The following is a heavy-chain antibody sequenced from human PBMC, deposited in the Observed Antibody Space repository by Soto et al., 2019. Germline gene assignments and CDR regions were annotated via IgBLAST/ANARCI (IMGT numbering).Heavy chain of an antibody. V-gene: IGHV4-59*01. J-gene: IGHJ3*02. CDR1: GGSISNYY. CDR3: AREITAIVDAFDI. Sequence: SETLPLTCTVSGGSISNYYWNWIRRSPGKGLERIGYIYSSGSTHYNPSHQNRVNISIDTSKNQVSLKVNSVTAADTAVYYCAREITAIVDAFDIWGQGTMVT. CDR2: IYSSGST. D-gene: IGHD5-18*01.